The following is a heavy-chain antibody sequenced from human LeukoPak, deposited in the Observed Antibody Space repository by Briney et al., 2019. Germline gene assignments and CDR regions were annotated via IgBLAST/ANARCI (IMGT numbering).Heavy chain of an antibody. V-gene: IGHV3-21*01. J-gene: IGHJ4*02. CDR1: GFTFSSYS. CDR2: ISSSSSYI. Sequence: PGGSLRLSCAASGFTFSSYSMNWVRQAPGKGLEWVSSISSSSSYIYYADSVKGRFTISRDNAKNSLYLQMNSLRAKDTAVYYCASRPYDSSGYYLYWGQGTLVTVSS. D-gene: IGHD3-22*01. CDR3: ASRPYDSSGYYLY.